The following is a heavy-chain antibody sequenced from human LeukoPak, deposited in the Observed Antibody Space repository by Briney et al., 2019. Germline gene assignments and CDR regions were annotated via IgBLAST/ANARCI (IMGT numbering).Heavy chain of an antibody. D-gene: IGHD6-13*01. CDR2: ISGSGGST. CDR1: GFTFSSYA. Sequence: GGSLRVSCAASGFTFSSYAMSWVRQAPGKGLECVSAISGSGGSTHYADSVKGRFTISRDNSKNTLYLQMNSLRTEDTAVYYCAKGSGYSSKTNWFDPWGQGTLVTVSS. CDR3: AKGSGYSSKTNWFDP. V-gene: IGHV3-23*01. J-gene: IGHJ5*02.